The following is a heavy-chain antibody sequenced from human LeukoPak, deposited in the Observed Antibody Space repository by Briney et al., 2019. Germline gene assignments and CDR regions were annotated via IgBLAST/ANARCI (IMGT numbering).Heavy chain of an antibody. D-gene: IGHD6-13*01. V-gene: IGHV4-34*01. CDR2: INHSGST. CDR3: ARAPIAAAGPYFDY. CDR1: GGSFSGYY. J-gene: IGHJ4*02. Sequence: SETLSLTCAVYGGSFSGYYWSWIRQPPGKGLEWIGEINHSGSTNYNPSLKSRVTISVDTSKNQFSLKLSSVTAADTAVYYCARAPIAAAGPYFDYWGQGTLVTVSS.